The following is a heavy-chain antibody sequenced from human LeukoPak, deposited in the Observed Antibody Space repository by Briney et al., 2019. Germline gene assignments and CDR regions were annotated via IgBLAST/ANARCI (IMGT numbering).Heavy chain of an antibody. J-gene: IGHJ6*03. D-gene: IGHD6-13*01. Sequence: SGGSLRLSCAASGFTFSDYYMSWIRQAPGKGLEWVSYISSSGSTIYYADSVKGRFTISRDNAKNSLYLQMNSLRAEDTAVYYCARDRYPSIAAALGYMDVWGKGTTVTVSS. CDR3: ARDRYPSIAAALGYMDV. CDR1: GFTFSDYY. V-gene: IGHV3-11*04. CDR2: ISSSGSTI.